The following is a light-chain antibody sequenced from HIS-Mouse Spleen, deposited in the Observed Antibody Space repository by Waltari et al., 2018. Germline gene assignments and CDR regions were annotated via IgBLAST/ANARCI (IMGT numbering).Light chain of an antibody. CDR2: DDS. J-gene: IGLJ1*01. CDR1: NIGSKS. Sequence: SYVLTQPPSVSVAPGKTARITCGGNNIGSKSVYWYQQKPGQAPVLVVYDDSDRTSGIPWRFSGSHSWNTATLTISRVEAGDEADYYCQVWDSSSDHPYVFGTGTKVTVL. V-gene: IGLV3-21*03. CDR3: QVWDSSSDHPYV.